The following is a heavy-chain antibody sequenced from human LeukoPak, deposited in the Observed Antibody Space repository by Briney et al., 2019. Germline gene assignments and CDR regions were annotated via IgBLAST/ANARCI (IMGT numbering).Heavy chain of an antibody. J-gene: IGHJ4*02. CDR1: GGSISSYY. D-gene: IGHD1-1*01. CDR3: ARISWNDEEDY. Sequence: SETLSLTCTVSGGSISSYYWSWIRQPPGKGLEWIGYIYYSGGTNYNPSHKSRVTISVDTSKNQFSLKLSSVTAADTAVYYCARISWNDEEDYWGQGTLVTVSS. V-gene: IGHV4-59*01. CDR2: IYYSGGT.